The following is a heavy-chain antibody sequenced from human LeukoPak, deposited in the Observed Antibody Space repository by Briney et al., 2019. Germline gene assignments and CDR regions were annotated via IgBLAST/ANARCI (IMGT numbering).Heavy chain of an antibody. Sequence: GGXLRLSCAASGFTFSSYSMNWVRQAPGKGLEWVSSISSSSSYIYYADSVKGRFTISRDNAKNSLYLQMNSLRAEDTAVYYCASSVRYYDSSGHDAFDIWGQGTMATVSS. D-gene: IGHD3-22*01. CDR1: GFTFSSYS. V-gene: IGHV3-21*01. CDR2: ISSSSSYI. J-gene: IGHJ3*02. CDR3: ASSVRYYDSSGHDAFDI.